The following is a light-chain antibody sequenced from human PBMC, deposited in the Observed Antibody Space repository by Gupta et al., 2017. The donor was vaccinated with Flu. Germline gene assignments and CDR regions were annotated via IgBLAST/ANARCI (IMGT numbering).Light chain of an antibody. J-gene: IGKJ4*01. Sequence: IVLTQSPGILSLSPGERATLSCRASPSVGSSYLAWYQQKPGRAPSLPIYGASSRATGIPDRLRGRGSGTDFTRTSRRMGTAAWAVAECQKYGTEPLTLGGGTKVEI. V-gene: IGKV3-20*01. CDR1: PSVGSSY. CDR2: GAS. CDR3: QKYGTEPLT.